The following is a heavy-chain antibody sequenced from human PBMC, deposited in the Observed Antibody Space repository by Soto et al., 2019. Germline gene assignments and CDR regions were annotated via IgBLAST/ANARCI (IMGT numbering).Heavy chain of an antibody. CDR3: AIAPGEYRSSPIQYKWFDP. J-gene: IGHJ5*02. Sequence: VRLSCAASGFTFSSYGMHWVRQAPGKGLEWVAVISYDGSNKYYADSVKGRFTISRDNSKNTLYLQMNSLRAEDTAVYYCAIAPGEYRSSPIQYKWFDPWGQGTLGTVSS. V-gene: IGHV3-30*03. CDR2: ISYDGSNK. CDR1: GFTFSSYG. D-gene: IGHD6-6*01.